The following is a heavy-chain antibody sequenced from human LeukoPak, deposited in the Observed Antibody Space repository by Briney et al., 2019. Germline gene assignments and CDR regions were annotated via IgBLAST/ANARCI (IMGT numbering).Heavy chain of an antibody. CDR2: IYYSGST. CDR3: ARLDV. Sequence: SETLSLTCTVSGGPISSYYWSWIRQPPGKGLEWIGYIYYSGSTYYNPSLRSRVTISVDTSKNQFSLKLSSVTAADTAVYYCARLDVWGKGTTVTISS. J-gene: IGHJ6*04. CDR1: GGPISSYY. V-gene: IGHV4-59*01.